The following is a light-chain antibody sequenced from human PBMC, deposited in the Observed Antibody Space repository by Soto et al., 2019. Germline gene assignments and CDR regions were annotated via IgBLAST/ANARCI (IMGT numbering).Light chain of an antibody. Sequence: DIQMTQSPSSLSASVGDRVTITCRASQSISSYLNWYQQKPGKAPKLLIYAASSLQSGVPSRFSGSGSGTDFTLTITSLHTADFPTYSCQQSYSTPYTFGQGTKVDIK. J-gene: IGKJ2*01. CDR1: QSISSY. V-gene: IGKV1-39*01. CDR2: AAS. CDR3: QQSYSTPYT.